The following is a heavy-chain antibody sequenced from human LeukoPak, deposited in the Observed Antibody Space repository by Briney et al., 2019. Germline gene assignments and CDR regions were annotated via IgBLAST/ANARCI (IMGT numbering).Heavy chain of an antibody. D-gene: IGHD3-10*01. CDR3: ARGFVNTLDAFDI. CDR1: GFTFSSYS. V-gene: IGHV3-48*01. CDR2: ISSSSSTI. Sequence: GGSLRLSCAASGFTFSSYSMNWVRQAPGKGLEWVSYISSSSSTIYYADSVKGRFTISRDNAKNSLYLQMNSLRAEDTAVYYCARGFVNTLDAFDIWGQGTMVTVSS. J-gene: IGHJ3*02.